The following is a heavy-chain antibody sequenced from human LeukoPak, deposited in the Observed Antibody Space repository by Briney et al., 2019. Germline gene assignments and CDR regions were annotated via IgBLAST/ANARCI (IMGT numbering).Heavy chain of an antibody. CDR1: GFTFSSYW. V-gene: IGHV3-7*01. CDR2: IREGGSEA. J-gene: IGHJ6*03. D-gene: IGHD2-8*01. Sequence: PGGSLRLSCAASGFTFSSYWMTWVRQAPGKGLEWVANIREGGSEAYYVDSVKGRFTVSRDNAENSLYLQLNSLGAEDTAVYYCATRYCTIPACRASSYHCMDNWGKGTTVTVSS. CDR3: ATRYCTIPACRASSYHCMDN.